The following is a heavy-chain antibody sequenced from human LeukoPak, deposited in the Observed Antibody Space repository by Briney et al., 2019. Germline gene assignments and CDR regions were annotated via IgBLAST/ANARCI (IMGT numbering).Heavy chain of an antibody. D-gene: IGHD2-15*01. CDR1: GGTFSSYA. J-gene: IGHJ4*02. CDR3: ATVGVYCSGGSCYSELDRFDY. V-gene: IGHV1-69*05. CDR2: IIPIFGTA. Sequence: SVKVSCKASGGTFSSYAISWVRQAPGQGLEWMEGIIPIFGTANYAQKFQDRVTITTDESTSTAYMELSSLRSEDTAVYYCATVGVYCSGGSCYSELDRFDYWGQGTLVTVSS.